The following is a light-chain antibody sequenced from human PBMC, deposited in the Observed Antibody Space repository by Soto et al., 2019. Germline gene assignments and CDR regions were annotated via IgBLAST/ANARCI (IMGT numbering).Light chain of an antibody. CDR1: QSVSSSY. J-gene: IGKJ1*01. CDR2: GAS. CDR3: QQYGSSPWT. Sequence: EIVLTQSPGTLSLSPGERATLSCRASQSVSSSYLAWYQQKPAQAPRLLIYGASSRATGVPDRFSGSGSGTDFTLTISRLEPADFAVYYCQQYGSSPWTFGQGTKVDIK. V-gene: IGKV3-20*01.